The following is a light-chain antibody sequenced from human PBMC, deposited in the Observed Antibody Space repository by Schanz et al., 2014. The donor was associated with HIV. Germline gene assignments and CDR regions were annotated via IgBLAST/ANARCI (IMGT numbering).Light chain of an antibody. CDR2: DVS. J-gene: IGLJ1*01. CDR1: SSDVGSYIY. Sequence: QSALTQPASVSGSPGQSITVSCTGTSSDVGSYIYVSWYQQHPGKAPKLMIYDVSNRPSGVPDRFSGSKSGNTASLTISGLQAEDEADYYCCSYAGTYPPLYVFGSGTKLTVL. CDR3: CSYAGTYPPLYV. V-gene: IGLV2-14*03.